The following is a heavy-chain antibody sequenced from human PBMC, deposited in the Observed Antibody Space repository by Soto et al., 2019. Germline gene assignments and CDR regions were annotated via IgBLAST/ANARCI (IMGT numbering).Heavy chain of an antibody. CDR3: ASNPVDYGDYYYYGMDV. V-gene: IGHV1-24*01. J-gene: IGHJ6*02. D-gene: IGHD4-17*01. CDR1: GYTLTGFS. Sequence: ASVKVSCKVSGYTLTGFSMHWVRQAPGKGLEWMGGFDPDDGETIYAQKFQGRVTMTTDTSTDTAYMELRSLRSDDTAVYYCASNPVDYGDYYYYGMDVWGQGTTVTVSS. CDR2: FDPDDGET.